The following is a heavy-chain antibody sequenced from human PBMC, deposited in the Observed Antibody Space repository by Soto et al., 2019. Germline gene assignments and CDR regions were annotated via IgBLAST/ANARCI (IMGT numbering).Heavy chain of an antibody. J-gene: IGHJ4*02. CDR2: LSAGGGTT. Sequence: EVQLLESGGGLVQPGGSLRLSCAASGFTFSSYAMSWVRQAPGKGLEWVSALSAGGGTTYYADSVKGRFTISRDSSKNTLYPQMNSLRAEDTAVYYCAKASRDYDWIFDYWGQGILVTVSS. V-gene: IGHV3-23*01. D-gene: IGHD5-12*01. CDR1: GFTFSSYA. CDR3: AKASRDYDWIFDY.